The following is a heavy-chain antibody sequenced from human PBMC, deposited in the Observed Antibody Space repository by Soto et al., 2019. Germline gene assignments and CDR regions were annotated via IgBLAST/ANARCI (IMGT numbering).Heavy chain of an antibody. J-gene: IGHJ4*02. Sequence: ASVKVSCKASGGTFSSYAISWVRQAPGKGLEWMGGFDPEDGETIYAQKFQGRVTMTEDTSTDTAYMELSSLRSEDTAVYYCATVGGIAKKWDYWGQGTLVTVSS. D-gene: IGHD1-26*01. CDR1: GGTFSSYA. CDR3: ATVGGIAKKWDY. CDR2: FDPEDGET. V-gene: IGHV1-24*01.